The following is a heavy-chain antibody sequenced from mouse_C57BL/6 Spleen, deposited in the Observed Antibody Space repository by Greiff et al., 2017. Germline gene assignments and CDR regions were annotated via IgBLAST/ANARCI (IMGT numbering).Heavy chain of an antibody. CDR1: GYTFTEYT. CDR2: FYPGCGSI. CDR3: ARHEDVFGGFDY. Sequence: QVQLQQPGAELVKPGASVKLSCKASGYTFTEYTIHWVKQRSGQGLEWIGWFYPGCGSIKYNEKFKDKATLTADKSSSTVYMGLSRLTSEDSAVYFCARHEDVFGGFDYWGQGTTLTVSS. J-gene: IGHJ2*01. V-gene: IGHV1-62-2*01.